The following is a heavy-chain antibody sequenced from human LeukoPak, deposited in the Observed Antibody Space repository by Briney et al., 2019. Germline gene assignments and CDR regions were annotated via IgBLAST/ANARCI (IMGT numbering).Heavy chain of an antibody. D-gene: IGHD1-26*01. CDR3: AREGAVGGTRYYFDY. Sequence: ASVKVSCKASGYTFSSYYTHWVRQAPGQGLEWMGIINPSGGSRSYAQKFQGRVTMTRDTSTSTVYMELRSLRSEDTAVYYCAREGAVGGTRYYFDYWGQGTLVTVSS. V-gene: IGHV1-46*01. CDR2: INPSGGSR. CDR1: GYTFSSYY. J-gene: IGHJ4*02.